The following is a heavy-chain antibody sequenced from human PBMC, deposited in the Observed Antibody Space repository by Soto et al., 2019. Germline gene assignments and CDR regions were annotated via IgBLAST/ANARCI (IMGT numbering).Heavy chain of an antibody. D-gene: IGHD2-15*01. Sequence: PRGSLRLSCAAPGFTFSSYAMGWVRHAPGKGLEWVSAISGSGGSTYYADSVKGRFTISRDNSKNTLYLQMNSLRAEDTAVYYCAKGGPMKGVVYYMDVWGKGTTVTVSS. V-gene: IGHV3-23*01. J-gene: IGHJ6*03. CDR2: ISGSGGST. CDR1: GFTFSSYA. CDR3: AKGGPMKGVVYYMDV.